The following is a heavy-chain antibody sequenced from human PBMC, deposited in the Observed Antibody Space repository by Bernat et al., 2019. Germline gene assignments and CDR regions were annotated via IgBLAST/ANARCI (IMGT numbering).Heavy chain of an antibody. CDR1: GFTFSSYG. CDR2: ISDDGSNK. D-gene: IGHD3-3*01. V-gene: IGHV3-30*18. J-gene: IGHJ6*02. Sequence: QVQLVESGGGVVQPGRSLRLSCAASGFTFSSYGMHWVRQAPGKGLEWVAVISDDGSNKYYADSVKGRFTISRDNSKNTLYLQMNSLRAEDTAMYYCAKDRGGITIFRYYYYGMDVWGQGTTVTVSS. CDR3: AKDRGGITIFRYYYYGMDV.